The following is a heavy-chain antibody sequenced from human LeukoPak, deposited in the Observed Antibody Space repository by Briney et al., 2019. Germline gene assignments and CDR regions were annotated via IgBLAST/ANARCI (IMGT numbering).Heavy chain of an antibody. CDR2: IYYSGST. CDR3: ARRVFYYDSSGNFDY. D-gene: IGHD3-22*01. V-gene: IGHV4-39*01. CDR1: GGSISSSSYY. J-gene: IGHJ4*02. Sequence: TSETLSLTCTVSGGSISSSSYYGGWIRQPPGKGLEWIGSIYYSGSTYYNPSLKSRVTISVDTSKTQFYLKLSSVTAADTAVYYCARRVFYYDSSGNFDYWGQGTLVTVSS.